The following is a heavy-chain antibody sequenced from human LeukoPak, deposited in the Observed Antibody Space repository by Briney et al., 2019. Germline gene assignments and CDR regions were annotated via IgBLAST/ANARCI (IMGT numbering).Heavy chain of an antibody. V-gene: IGHV4-4*02. D-gene: IGHD3-9*01. Sequence: PSETLSLTCAVSGGSISSNNWWSWVRQPPRKGLEWIGEIYHSGSTNYNPSLKSRVTISVDKSKNQFSLKLSSVTAADTAVYYCARHSYLTGYYMAFDIWGQGTMVTVSS. CDR3: ARHSYLTGYYMAFDI. CDR2: IYHSGST. CDR1: GGSISSNNW. J-gene: IGHJ3*02.